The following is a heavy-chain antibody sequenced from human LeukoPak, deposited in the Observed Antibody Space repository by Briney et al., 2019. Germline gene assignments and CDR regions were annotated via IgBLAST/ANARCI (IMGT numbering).Heavy chain of an antibody. Sequence: WASVKVSCKASGYTFTSHGISWVRQAPGQGLEWMGWISAYNGDTKYAQNLQGRVTLTTYTLTTTAYLELRSLTSDDTAVYYCARDPSNTSGWKTWFDPWGQGTLVTVFS. CDR1: GYTFTSHG. D-gene: IGHD6-19*01. CDR3: ARDPSNTSGWKTWFDP. CDR2: ISAYNGDT. V-gene: IGHV1-18*01. J-gene: IGHJ5*02.